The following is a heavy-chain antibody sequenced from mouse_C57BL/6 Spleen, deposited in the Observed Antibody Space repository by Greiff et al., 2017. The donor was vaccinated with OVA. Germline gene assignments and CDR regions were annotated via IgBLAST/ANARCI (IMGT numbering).Heavy chain of an antibody. CDR1: GFSFNTYA. CDR3: VRGGPHFDY. Sequence: EVQRVESGGGLVQPKGSLKLSCAASGFSFNTYAMNWVRQAPGTGLEWVARIRSKSNNYATYYADSVKDRFTISRDDSESMLYLQMNNLKTEDTAMYYCVRGGPHFDYGGQGTTLTVSS. CDR2: IRSKSNNYAT. V-gene: IGHV10-1*01. J-gene: IGHJ2*01. D-gene: IGHD1-1*02.